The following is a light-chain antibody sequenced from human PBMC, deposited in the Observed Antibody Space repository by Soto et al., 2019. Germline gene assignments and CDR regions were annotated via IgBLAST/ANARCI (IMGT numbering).Light chain of an antibody. CDR2: DVS. CDR1: SSDVGGYNY. Sequence: QSALTQPXSVCGSPGQSVTISRTGTSSDVGGYNYVSWYQQHPGKAPKLMIYDVSKRPSGVPDRFSGSKSGNTASLTISGLQAEDEADYYCCSYAGSYTLGVFGTGTKVTVL. J-gene: IGLJ1*01. CDR3: CSYAGSYTLGV. V-gene: IGLV2-11*01.